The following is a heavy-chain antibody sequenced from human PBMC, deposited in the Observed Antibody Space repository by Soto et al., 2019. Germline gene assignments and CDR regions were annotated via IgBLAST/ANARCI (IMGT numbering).Heavy chain of an antibody. CDR1: GHTLASYD. CDR3: ARDTFYGWFNS. J-gene: IGHJ5*01. CDR2: MTPDSGDT. Sequence: QVQLVQSGAEVRKPGASVKVSCKASGHTLASYDINWVRQATGQGLEWMGWMTPDSGDTGYAQKFQGRVTMTWDASITTAYLELISLRSDDTSVYYCARDTFYGWFNSWGQGTLVTVSS. V-gene: IGHV1-8*01. D-gene: IGHD3-16*01.